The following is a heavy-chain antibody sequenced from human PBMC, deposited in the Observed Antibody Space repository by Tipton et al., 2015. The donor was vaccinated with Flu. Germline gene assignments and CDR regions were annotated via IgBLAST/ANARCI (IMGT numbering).Heavy chain of an antibody. CDR2: IGVPGDS. V-gene: IGHV3-13*01. Sequence: SLRLSCATSGFTFSRYDFHWVRQVTGKGLEWVSAIGVPGDSYYSVSVKGRFTISRENAKNSLYLQMNSLRVEDTAVYYCVREIFGSTSSHYYFGLDVWGRGTTVTVSS. J-gene: IGHJ6*02. D-gene: IGHD2-2*01. CDR3: VREIFGSTSSHYYFGLDV. CDR1: GFTFSRYD.